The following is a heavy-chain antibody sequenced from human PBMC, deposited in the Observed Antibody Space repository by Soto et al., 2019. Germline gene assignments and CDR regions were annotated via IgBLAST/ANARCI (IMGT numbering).Heavy chain of an antibody. CDR1: GGSFSGYY. CDR3: ARARREVYWVVPAARGWFDP. Sequence: SETLSLTCAVYGGSFSGYYWGWIRQPPGKGLEWIGEINHSGSTNYNPSLKSRVTISVDTSKNQFSLKLSSVTAADTAVYYCARARREVYWVVPAARGWFDPWGQGTLVTVSS. V-gene: IGHV4-34*01. J-gene: IGHJ5*02. D-gene: IGHD2-2*01. CDR2: INHSGST.